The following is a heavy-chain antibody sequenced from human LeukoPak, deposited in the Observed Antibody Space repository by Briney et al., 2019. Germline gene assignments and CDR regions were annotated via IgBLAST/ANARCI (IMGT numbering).Heavy chain of an antibody. Sequence: PGGSLRLSCAASGFTFGSHTMSWVRQAPGRGLEWVSGISGSGVNTYYANSVKGRFTISRDKFMNTLYLQMNSLRAEDTAVYYCARGRGLPVRPPNEGFLDYWGRGTLVTVSS. J-gene: IGHJ4*02. V-gene: IGHV3-23*01. CDR3: ARGRGLPVRPPNEGFLDY. CDR2: ISGSGVNT. D-gene: IGHD6-6*01. CDR1: GFTFGSHT.